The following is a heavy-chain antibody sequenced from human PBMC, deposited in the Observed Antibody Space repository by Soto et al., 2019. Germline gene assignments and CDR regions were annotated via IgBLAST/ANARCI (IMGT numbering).Heavy chain of an antibody. Sequence: SETLSLTCDVSVEPMTGGYYWGWIRQSPGKGLEWIGSIYYGGTTYYNPSLRSRLAISIDTSKNQFSLRLSSVTAADTALYYCARGWYYFDFWGQGTLVTVS. CDR3: ARGWYYFDF. V-gene: IGHV4-38-2*01. D-gene: IGHD2-15*01. J-gene: IGHJ4*02. CDR1: VEPMTGGYY. CDR2: IYYGGTT.